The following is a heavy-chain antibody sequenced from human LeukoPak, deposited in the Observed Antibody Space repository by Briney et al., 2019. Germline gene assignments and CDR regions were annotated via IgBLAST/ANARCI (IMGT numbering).Heavy chain of an antibody. V-gene: IGHV1-46*01. CDR1: GYTFTSYY. Sequence: GASVKVSCKASGYTFTSYYMHWVRQAPGQGLEWTGIINPSGGSTSYAQKFQGRVTMTRDTSTSTVYMELSSLRSEDTAVYYCARDRISRWGPRYWGQGTLVTVSS. CDR2: INPSGGST. CDR3: ARDRISRWGPRY. J-gene: IGHJ4*02. D-gene: IGHD2-21*02.